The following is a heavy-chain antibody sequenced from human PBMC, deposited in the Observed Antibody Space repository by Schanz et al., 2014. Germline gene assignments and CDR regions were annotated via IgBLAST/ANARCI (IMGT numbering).Heavy chain of an antibody. CDR1: GYSLNELS. CDR3: VRDAGWAFGDYHGMDV. V-gene: IGHV1-24*01. Sequence: QVQLVQSGAEVKKPGASVKVSCKVSGYSLNELSMHWVRQAPGRGLEWMGGFHHEDGDTVYAQKFQGRVTMTEDTSTSTAYMELRSLISDDTAVYYCVRDAGWAFGDYHGMDVWGQGTSVTVSS. D-gene: IGHD3-10*01. J-gene: IGHJ6*02. CDR2: FHHEDGDT.